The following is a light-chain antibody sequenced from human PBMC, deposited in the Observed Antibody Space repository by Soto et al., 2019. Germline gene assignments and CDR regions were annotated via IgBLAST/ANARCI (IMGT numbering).Light chain of an antibody. V-gene: IGLV2-14*01. CDR1: SGDIGSYNR. CDR2: EVT. CDR3: SSYTDINTRACV. J-gene: IGLJ1*01. Sequence: QSAVTQPASASGSPGQSITISSTGTSGDIGSYNRVSWYQQHPGKAPKLIIYEVTDRPSGVSNRFSGSKSGNTASLTISGLLAEDEAEYYCSSYTDINTRACVFGTGTKVTVL.